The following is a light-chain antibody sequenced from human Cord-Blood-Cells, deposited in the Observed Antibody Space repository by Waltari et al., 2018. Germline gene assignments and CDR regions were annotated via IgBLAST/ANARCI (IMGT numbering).Light chain of an antibody. Sequence: DIQMTQSPSSLSAPVGDRVTISCRASQSISSYLNWYQQKPGKAPKLLIYAASSLQSGVPSRFSGSGSGTDFTLTISSLQHEDFATYYCQQSYSTPPTFGQGAKVEIK. CDR1: QSISSY. CDR3: QQSYSTPPT. V-gene: IGKV1-39*01. CDR2: AAS. J-gene: IGKJ1*01.